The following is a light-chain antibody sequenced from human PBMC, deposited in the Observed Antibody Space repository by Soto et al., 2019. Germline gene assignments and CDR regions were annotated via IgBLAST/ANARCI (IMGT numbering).Light chain of an antibody. Sequence: QSVLTQPRSVSGSPGQSVAISCTGTNSDVGGYDYVSWYQQHPGKAPKLMVYDVTKRPSGVPDRFSGSKSGNTASLTISGLQSEDEADYYCSSYAGTDSYVFGTGTKLTVL. CDR1: NSDVGGYDY. V-gene: IGLV2-11*01. CDR2: DVT. J-gene: IGLJ1*01. CDR3: SSYAGTDSYV.